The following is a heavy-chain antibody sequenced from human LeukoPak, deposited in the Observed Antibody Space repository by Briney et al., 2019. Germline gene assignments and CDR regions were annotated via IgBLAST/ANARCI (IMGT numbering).Heavy chain of an antibody. V-gene: IGHV3-74*01. Sequence: PGRSLRLSCAASGNYWMHWVRQAPGKGLVWVSHISGDGSWTTYADSVKGRFTISKDNAKNTVYLQMNNLRAEDTAVYYCVSFYETYWGRGTLVTVSS. J-gene: IGHJ4*02. D-gene: IGHD2-2*01. CDR3: VSFYETY. CDR1: GNYW. CDR2: ISGDGSWT.